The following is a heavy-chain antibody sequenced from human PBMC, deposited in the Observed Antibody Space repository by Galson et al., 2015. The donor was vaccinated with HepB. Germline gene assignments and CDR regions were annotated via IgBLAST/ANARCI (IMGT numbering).Heavy chain of an antibody. J-gene: IGHJ5*02. CDR3: VRGWNDVWPRFDP. Sequence: CAISGDSVSSNSVWNWIRQSPSRGLEWLGRTYYRSKWYNEYAIFVKGRITINPDTSNNQFSLHLNSVTPEDTAVYYCVRGWNDVWPRFDPWAREPWSPSPQ. D-gene: IGHD1-1*01. CDR2: TYYRSKWYN. CDR1: GDSVSSNSV. V-gene: IGHV6-1*01.